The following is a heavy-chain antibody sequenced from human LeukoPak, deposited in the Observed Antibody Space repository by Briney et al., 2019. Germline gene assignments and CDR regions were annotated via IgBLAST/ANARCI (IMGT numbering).Heavy chain of an antibody. CDR1: GYTFVDYW. CDR3: ARLRIVGGTMVKDNAFDI. J-gene: IGHJ3*02. D-gene: IGHD1-26*01. V-gene: IGHV5-51*01. Sequence: GESLKISCRGSGYTFVDYWSGWVRQMPGKGLEWMGFIYPGDSDTRYSPSFQGQVTISADKSISTAYLQWSSLKASDTAMYYCARLRIVGGTMVKDNAFDIWGQGTMVTVSS. CDR2: IYPGDSDT.